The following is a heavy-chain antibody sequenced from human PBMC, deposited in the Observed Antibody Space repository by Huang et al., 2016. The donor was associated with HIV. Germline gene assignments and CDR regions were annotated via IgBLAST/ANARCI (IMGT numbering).Heavy chain of an antibody. CDR1: GFTFDSHA. J-gene: IGHJ6*03. Sequence: QVPLVESGGGVVQPGRSLRLSCTASGFTFDSHAMHWVRQAPGKGLEWVAFVADEGMNDFYADSVKGRFTISRDNSKNTLFLQLAGLRADDTAVYYCARGPFDLYYYYMDVWGIGTTVTVSS. CDR3: ARGPFDLYYYYMDV. CDR2: VADEGMND. V-gene: IGHV3-30*04. D-gene: IGHD3-9*01.